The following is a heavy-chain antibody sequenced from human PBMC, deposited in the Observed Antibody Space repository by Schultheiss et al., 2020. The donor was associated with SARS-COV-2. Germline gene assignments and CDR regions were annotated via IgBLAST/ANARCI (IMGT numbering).Heavy chain of an antibody. D-gene: IGHD1-1*01. CDR3: ARDLEVVGAP. CDR2: IYHSGST. V-gene: IGHV4-38-2*01. Sequence: SETLSLTCAVSGYSISSGYYWGWIRQPPGKGLEWIGSIYHSGSTYYNPSLKSLVTISVDTSKNQFSLKLSSVTAADTAVYYCARDLEVVGAPWGQGTLVTVSS. J-gene: IGHJ5*02. CDR1: GYSISSGYY.